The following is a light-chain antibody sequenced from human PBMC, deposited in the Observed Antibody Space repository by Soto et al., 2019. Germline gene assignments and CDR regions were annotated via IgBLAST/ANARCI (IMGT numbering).Light chain of an antibody. J-gene: IGLJ2*01. CDR2: QDT. V-gene: IGLV3-1*01. CDR3: QAWDSGTVL. Sequence: SYELTQAPSLSVSPGQTASITCSGDNLGEKYVCWYQQQPGQSPVLVIYQDTKRPSGIPERFSGSNSGNTATLTISGTQAMDEADYYCQAWDSGTVLFGGGTQLTVL. CDR1: NLGEKY.